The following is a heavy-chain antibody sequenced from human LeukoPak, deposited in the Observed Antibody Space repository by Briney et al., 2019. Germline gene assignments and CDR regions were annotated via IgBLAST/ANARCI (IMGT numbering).Heavy chain of an antibody. CDR2: IKLDVSET. CDR3: ARKGNAFDF. Sequence: GGSLRLSCAASGFTFSSYWMTWVRQAPGKGLEWVANIKLDVSETYYVDSVRGRFTISRDNTKNSLYLQMDSLRAEDTAVYYCARKGNAFDFWGQGTMVTASS. V-gene: IGHV3-7*01. J-gene: IGHJ3*01. CDR1: GFTFSSYW. D-gene: IGHD3-10*01.